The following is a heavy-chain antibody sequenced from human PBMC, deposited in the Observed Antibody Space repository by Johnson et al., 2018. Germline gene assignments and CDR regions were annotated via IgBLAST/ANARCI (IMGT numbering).Heavy chain of an antibody. V-gene: IGHV3-74*01. CDR2: INRDGSTT. D-gene: IGHD1-1*01. CDR3: TRDWNNAYDI. Sequence: VQLVESGGGLVQPGGSLRLSCAASGLTFSSYWMHWVRQAPGKGLVWVSRINRDGSTTSYAASVKGRFIISRENAKNTLYLQMNSLRAEYMATYYCTRDWNNAYDIWGQGTMVAVSS. J-gene: IGHJ3*02. CDR1: GLTFSSYW.